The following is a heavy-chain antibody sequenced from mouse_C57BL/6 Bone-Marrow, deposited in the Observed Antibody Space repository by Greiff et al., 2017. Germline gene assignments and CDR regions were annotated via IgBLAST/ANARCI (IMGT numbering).Heavy chain of an antibody. J-gene: IGHJ2*01. CDR1: GYTFTSYW. CDR3: GREGVDGYYGFDY. CDR2: IDPSDSYT. D-gene: IGHD2-3*01. V-gene: IGHV1-59*01. Sequence: QVQLQQPGAELVRPGTSVKLSCKASGYTFTSYWMHWVKQRPGQGLEWIGVIDPSDSYTNYNQKFKGKATLTVDTSSSTAYMQLSSLTSEDSAVYYCGREGVDGYYGFDYWGQGTTLTVSS.